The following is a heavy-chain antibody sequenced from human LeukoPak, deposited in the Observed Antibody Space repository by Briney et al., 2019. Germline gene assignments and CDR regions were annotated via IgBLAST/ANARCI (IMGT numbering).Heavy chain of an antibody. D-gene: IGHD6-19*01. V-gene: IGHV3-23*01. CDR2: ISGSGGST. J-gene: IGHJ4*02. CDR1: GFTFSSYA. Sequence: PGRSLRLSCAASGFTFSSYAMSWVRQAPGKGLEWVSAISGSGGSTYYADSVKGRFTISRDNSKNTLYLQMNSLRAEDTAVYYCAKVGSALYRFDYWGQGTLVTVSS. CDR3: AKVGSALYRFDY.